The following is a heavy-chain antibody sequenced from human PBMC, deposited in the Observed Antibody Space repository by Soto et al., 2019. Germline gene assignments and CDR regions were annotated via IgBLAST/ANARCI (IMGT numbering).Heavy chain of an antibody. CDR1: GGTFSSYT. V-gene: IGHV1-69*08. D-gene: IGHD3-10*01. Sequence: QVQLVQSGAEVKKPGSSVKVSCKASGGTFSSYTISWVRQAPGQGLEWMGRIIPILGIANYAQKFQGRVTITADKSTSTAYMELSSLRSEDTAVYYWARDVGTGDAFDIWGQGTMVTVSS. CDR2: IIPILGIA. CDR3: ARDVGTGDAFDI. J-gene: IGHJ3*02.